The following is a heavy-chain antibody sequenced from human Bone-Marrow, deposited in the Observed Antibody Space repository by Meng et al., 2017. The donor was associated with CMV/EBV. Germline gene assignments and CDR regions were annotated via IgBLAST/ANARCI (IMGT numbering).Heavy chain of an antibody. J-gene: IGHJ4*02. CDR3: ARGNIVVVIAPFDY. D-gene: IGHD2-21*01. V-gene: IGHV4-39*07. CDR2: IYYSGST. CDR1: GGSISSSSYY. Sequence: SETLSLTCTVSGGSISSSSYYWGWIRQPPGKGLEWIGSIYYSGSTYYNPSLKSRVTISVDTSKNQFSLKLSSVTAADTAVYYCARGNIVVVIAPFDYWGQGTLVTVSS.